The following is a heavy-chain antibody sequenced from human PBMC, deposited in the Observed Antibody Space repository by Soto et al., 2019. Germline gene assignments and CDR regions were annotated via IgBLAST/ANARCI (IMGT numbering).Heavy chain of an antibody. CDR1: GLSLRNKGVG. J-gene: IGHJ5*02. Sequence: QVTLRESGPVLVKPTETLTLTCAVSGLSLRNKGVGVSWFRQPPGKALEWLAHIFSKDEKSYNTSLRSRLSIWKDISQSQVVLRMTNMDPVDTGTYFCARITEAFDPWGPGTLVTVSS. CDR3: ARITEAFDP. CDR2: IFSKDEK. V-gene: IGHV2-26*01.